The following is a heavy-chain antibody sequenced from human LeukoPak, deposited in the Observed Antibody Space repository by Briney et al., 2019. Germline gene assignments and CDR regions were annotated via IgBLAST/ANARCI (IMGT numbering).Heavy chain of an antibody. J-gene: IGHJ6*03. V-gene: IGHV1-46*01. CDR2: INPSGGGT. D-gene: IGHD3-3*01. Sequence: ASVKVSCKASGYTFASYYMHWVRQAPGQGLEWMGIINPSGGGTSYAQKFQGRVTMTRDTSTRTVYMELSSLRSEDTAVYYCARPREPHYDFWSGYRYYYYYMDVWGKGTTVTVSS. CDR3: ARPREPHYDFWSGYRYYYYYMDV. CDR1: GYTFASYY.